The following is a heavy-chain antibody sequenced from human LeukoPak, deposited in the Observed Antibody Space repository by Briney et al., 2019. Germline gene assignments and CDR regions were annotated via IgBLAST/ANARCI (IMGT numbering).Heavy chain of an antibody. CDR3: AKARIGYCTTSSCYYFDN. V-gene: IGHV3-30*02. Sequence: HPGGSLRLSCAASTLSLGPYGMHWVRQAPGKGLEWVAFIQYDGNNKYYADSVKGRFTVSRDNSKNTLYLQMDSLRVEDRAVYYCAKARIGYCTTSSCYYFDNWGQGTLVTVAS. J-gene: IGHJ4*02. CDR1: TLSLGPYG. D-gene: IGHD2-8*01. CDR2: IQYDGNNK.